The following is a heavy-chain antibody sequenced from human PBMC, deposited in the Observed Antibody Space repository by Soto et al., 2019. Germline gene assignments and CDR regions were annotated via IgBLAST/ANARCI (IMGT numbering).Heavy chain of an antibody. CDR1: GFTFSSFG. V-gene: IGHV3-33*01. D-gene: IGHD3-3*01. J-gene: IGHJ6*02. Sequence: QVQVVESGGGVVQPGRSLRLSCAASGFTFSSFGMHWVRQAPGKVLEWVSLIWYDGSKKSYGDSVKGRFTISRDNSRNTVYLQMNSRRADDTAVYYCARDASYYSLWSGYYPSRNGMDVWGQGTTVTVSS. CDR3: ARDASYYSLWSGYYPSRNGMDV. CDR2: IWYDGSKK.